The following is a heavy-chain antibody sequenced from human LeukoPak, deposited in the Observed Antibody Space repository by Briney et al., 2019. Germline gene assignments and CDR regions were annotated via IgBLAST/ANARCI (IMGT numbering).Heavy chain of an antibody. Sequence: PGGSLRLSCAASGFTFSSYAMSWVRQAPGKGLEWVSAISGSGGSTYYADSVKGRFTISGDNSKNTLYLQMNSLRAEDTAVYYCAKGYNCSSTSCLYYYMDVWGRGTTVTVSS. CDR3: AKGYNCSSTSCLYYYMDV. CDR1: GFTFSSYA. J-gene: IGHJ6*03. V-gene: IGHV3-23*01. D-gene: IGHD2-2*01. CDR2: ISGSGGST.